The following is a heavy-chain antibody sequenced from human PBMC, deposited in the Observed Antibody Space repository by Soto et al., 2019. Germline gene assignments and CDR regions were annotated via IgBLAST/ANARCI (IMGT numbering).Heavy chain of an antibody. CDR3: ARGLSGYDYRYYYYGMDV. Sequence: QVQLQQWGAGLLKPSETLSLTCAVYGGSFSGYYWSWIRQAPGKGLEWIGEINHSGSTNYNPSLKSRVTISVDTSKTQFSLKLSSVTAADTAVYNCARGLSGYDYRYYYYGMDVWGQGTTVTVSS. CDR2: INHSGST. D-gene: IGHD5-12*01. J-gene: IGHJ6*02. CDR1: GGSFSGYY. V-gene: IGHV4-34*01.